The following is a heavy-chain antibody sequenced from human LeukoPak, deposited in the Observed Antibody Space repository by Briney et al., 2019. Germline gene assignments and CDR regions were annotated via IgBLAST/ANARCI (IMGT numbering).Heavy chain of an antibody. CDR2: INTDGST. V-gene: IGHV3-66*01. J-gene: IGHJ4*02. CDR3: ARDFAAAYYFDY. Sequence: GGSLRLSCAASGITASNNYMTWVRQAPGKGLEWVSIINTDGSTNYADSVRGRFIISRDESKNTLYLQMNSLRVDDTALYFCARDFAAAYYFDYWGQGALVTVSS. D-gene: IGHD6-13*01. CDR1: GITASNNY.